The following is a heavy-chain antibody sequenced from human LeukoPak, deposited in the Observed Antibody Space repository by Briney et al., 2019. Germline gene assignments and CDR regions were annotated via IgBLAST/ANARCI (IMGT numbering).Heavy chain of an antibody. CDR2: IYYSGST. V-gene: IGHV4-59*08. Sequence: MTSETLSLTCTVSGGSISSYYWSWIRQPPGKGLEWIGYIYYSGSTNHNPSLKSRVTISVDTSKNQFSLKLSSVTAADTAVYYCARQGHIAVAFYFDYWGQGTLVTVSS. CDR3: ARQGHIAVAFYFDY. D-gene: IGHD6-19*01. J-gene: IGHJ4*02. CDR1: GGSISSYY.